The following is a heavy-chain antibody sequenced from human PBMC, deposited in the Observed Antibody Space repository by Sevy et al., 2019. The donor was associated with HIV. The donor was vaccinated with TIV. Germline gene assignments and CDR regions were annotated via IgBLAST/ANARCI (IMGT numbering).Heavy chain of an antibody. V-gene: IGHV3-53*01. Sequence: GGSLRLSCAASGFSVSNSYMSWVRQAPGKGLQWVSVIYSGDSTYYTDSVKGRFTISSDNSKNTLYLQINSLRAEDTAVYYCARLSVYYYDSSGYYTTGHAFDIWGQGTMVTVSS. J-gene: IGHJ3*02. CDR3: ARLSVYYYDSSGYYTTGHAFDI. CDR1: GFSVSNSY. CDR2: IYSGDST. D-gene: IGHD3-22*01.